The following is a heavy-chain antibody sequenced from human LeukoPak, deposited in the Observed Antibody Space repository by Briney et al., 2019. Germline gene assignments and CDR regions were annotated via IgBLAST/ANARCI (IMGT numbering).Heavy chain of an antibody. CDR3: AREYAYYGAGSYYPKGYFDF. CDR1: GGSISSSDYY. Sequence: SETLSLNCTVSGGSISSSDYYWSWLRQPPGKGLEWIRNIYYSRSTYYNPALLSSITISVDTSDNQVLLQLSSVTAAVTSVSCCAREYAYYGAGSYYPKGYFDFWGQGTLVTVSS. CDR2: IYYSRST. J-gene: IGHJ4*02. D-gene: IGHD3-10*01. V-gene: IGHV4-30-4*02.